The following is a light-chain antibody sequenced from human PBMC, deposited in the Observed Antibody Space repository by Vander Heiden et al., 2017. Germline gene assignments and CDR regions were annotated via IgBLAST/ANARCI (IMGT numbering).Light chain of an antibody. J-gene: IGKJ2*01. V-gene: IGKV3-11*01. CDR1: QSVSSY. Sequence: EIVLTQSPATLALSPGERATLSCRASQSVSSYLAWYQQKPGQAPRLLIYDASNRATGIPARFSGSGSGTDFTLTISSLEPEDFAVYYCLQRSNWPYTFGQGTNLEIK. CDR3: LQRSNWPYT. CDR2: DAS.